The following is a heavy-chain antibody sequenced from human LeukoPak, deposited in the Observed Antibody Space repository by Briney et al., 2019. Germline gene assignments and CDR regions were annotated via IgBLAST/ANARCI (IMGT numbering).Heavy chain of an antibody. J-gene: IGHJ3*02. D-gene: IGHD2-15*01. CDR2: IYTRGST. Sequence: PSETLSLTCTVSGGSINNYYWSWIRQPAGKGLEWIVRIYTRGSTNYKPSLKSRVTMSVDTSKNQFSLTLSSVTAADTAVYYCARGRYCSADICSGGDAFDIWGQGTMVSVSS. CDR3: ARGRYCSADICSGGDAFDI. CDR1: GGSINNYY. V-gene: IGHV4-4*07.